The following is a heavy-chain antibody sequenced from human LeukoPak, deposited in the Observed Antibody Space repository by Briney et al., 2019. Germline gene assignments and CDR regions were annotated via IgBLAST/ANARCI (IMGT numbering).Heavy chain of an antibody. CDR1: GFTFSNYA. J-gene: IGHJ4*02. V-gene: IGHV3-30*04. CDR3: ARDKGPLDY. Sequence: GGSLRLSCAASGFTFSNYAMHWVRQAPGKGLEWVAIISYDGSNKYYADSVKGRFTISRDNSKNTLYLQMNSLRAEDTALYHCARDKGPLDYWGQGTLVTVSS. CDR2: ISYDGSNK.